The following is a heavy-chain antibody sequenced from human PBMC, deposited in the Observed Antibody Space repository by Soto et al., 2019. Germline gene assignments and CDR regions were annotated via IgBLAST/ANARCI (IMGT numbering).Heavy chain of an antibody. J-gene: IGHJ4*02. CDR1: GGSISSGGYY. D-gene: IGHD3-22*01. CDR3: ASSYYYDSSGYLCF. V-gene: IGHV4-30-4*01. Sequence: SETLALTCTVSGGSISSGGYYWSWIRQPPGKGLEWIGYIYYSGSTYYNPSLKSRVTISVDTSKNQFSLKLSSVTAADTAVYYCASSYYYDSSGYLCFWGQGTLVTVSS. CDR2: IYYSGST.